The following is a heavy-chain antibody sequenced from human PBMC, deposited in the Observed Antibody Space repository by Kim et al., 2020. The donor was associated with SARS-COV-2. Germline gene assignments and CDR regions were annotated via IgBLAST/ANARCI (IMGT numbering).Heavy chain of an antibody. J-gene: IGHJ4*02. D-gene: IGHD6-19*01. Sequence: GGSLRLSCAASGFTFSSYSMNWVRQAPGKGLEWVSYISSSSSTIYYADSVKGRFTISRDNAKNSLYLQMNSLRDEDTAVYYCARDRAQKQWLVSVRPRNDYWGQGTLVTVSS. CDR3: ARDRAQKQWLVSVRPRNDY. V-gene: IGHV3-48*02. CDR1: GFTFSSYS. CDR2: ISSSSSTI.